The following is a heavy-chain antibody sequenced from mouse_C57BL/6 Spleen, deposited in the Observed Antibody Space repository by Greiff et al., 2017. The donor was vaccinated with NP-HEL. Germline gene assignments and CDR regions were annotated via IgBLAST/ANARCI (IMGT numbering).Heavy chain of an antibody. J-gene: IGHJ2*01. CDR3: TEWDNFDY. Sequence: EVQGVESGGGLVQPGGSMKLSCVASGFTFSNYWMNWVRQSPEKGLEWVAQIRLKSDNYATHYAESVKGRFTISRDDSKSSVYLQMNNLRAEDTGIYYCTEWDNFDYWGQGTTLTVSS. CDR2: IRLKSDNYAT. CDR1: GFTFSNYW. D-gene: IGHD3-3*01. V-gene: IGHV6-3*01.